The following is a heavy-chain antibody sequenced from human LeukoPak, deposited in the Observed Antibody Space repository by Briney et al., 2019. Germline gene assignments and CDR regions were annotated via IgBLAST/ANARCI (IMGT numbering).Heavy chain of an antibody. CDR1: GFTFSSYA. Sequence: GGSLRLSCAASGFTFSSYAMSWVRQAPGKGLEWVSAISGSGGSTYYADSVKGRFTISRDNSKSTLYLQMNSLRAEDTAVYYCAKDSRITMIVVVITLDAFDIWGQGTMVTVSS. CDR2: ISGSGGST. J-gene: IGHJ3*02. CDR3: AKDSRITMIVVVITLDAFDI. V-gene: IGHV3-23*01. D-gene: IGHD3-22*01.